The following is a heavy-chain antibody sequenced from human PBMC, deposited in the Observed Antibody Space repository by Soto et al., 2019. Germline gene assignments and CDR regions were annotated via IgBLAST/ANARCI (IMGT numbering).Heavy chain of an antibody. CDR2: IWYDGSNK. CDR3: ARDPLPRCSSTSCYYFDY. J-gene: IGHJ4*02. CDR1: GFTFSSYG. V-gene: IGHV3-33*08. D-gene: IGHD2-2*01. Sequence: GGSLRLSCAASGFTFSSYGMHWVRQAPGKGLEWVAVIWYDGSNKYYSDSVKGRFTISRDNSKNTLYLQMNSLRAEDTAVYYCARDPLPRCSSTSCYYFDYWGQGTLVTVSS.